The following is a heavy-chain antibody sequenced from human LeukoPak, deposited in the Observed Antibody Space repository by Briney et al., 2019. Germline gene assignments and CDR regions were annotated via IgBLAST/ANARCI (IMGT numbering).Heavy chain of an antibody. CDR3: ARERGDYDFWSDYGDVFDI. J-gene: IGHJ3*02. CDR1: GFIFSDYY. V-gene: IGHV3-74*01. Sequence: PGGSLRLSCAASGFIFSDYYMSWIRQAPGKGLVWVSRIKSDGSSISYADSVKGRFTISRDNAKNTLYLQMNSLRAEDTALYHCARERGDYDFWSDYGDVFDIWGQGTMVTVSS. CDR2: IKSDGSSI. D-gene: IGHD3-3*01.